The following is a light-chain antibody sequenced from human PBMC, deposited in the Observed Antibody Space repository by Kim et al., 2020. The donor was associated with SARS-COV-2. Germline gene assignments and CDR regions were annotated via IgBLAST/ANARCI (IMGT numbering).Light chain of an antibody. CDR2: DAA. CDR1: EDVSDY. J-gene: IGKJ5*01. CDR3: QQYDAPPFT. V-gene: IGKV1-33*01. Sequence: GDRVTITCQASEDVSDYFNWYHQKPGEAPKVLIRDAANLESGVPSRFSRGGYGTEFSLTISSVQPEDMGTYYCQQYDAPPFTFGQGTRLEIK.